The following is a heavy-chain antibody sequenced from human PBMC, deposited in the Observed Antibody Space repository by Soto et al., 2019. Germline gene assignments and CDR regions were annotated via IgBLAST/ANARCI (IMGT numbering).Heavy chain of an antibody. Sequence: LRLSCAASRFTFSNYHMHWVLQAPGKGLEWVTLIWNDGSNKFYADSVKGRFTISRDNSKNTLYLQMNSLRAEDTAVYYCARIGTWALNFDYWGQGTLVTVSS. CDR2: IWNDGSNK. J-gene: IGHJ4*02. CDR3: ARIGTWALNFDY. D-gene: IGHD2-8*01. V-gene: IGHV3-33*01. CDR1: RFTFSNYH.